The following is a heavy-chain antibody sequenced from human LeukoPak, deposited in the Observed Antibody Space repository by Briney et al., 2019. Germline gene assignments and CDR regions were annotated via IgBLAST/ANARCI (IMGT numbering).Heavy chain of an antibody. CDR3: AKDTGYTSGRLDY. J-gene: IGHJ4*02. D-gene: IGHD6-19*01. V-gene: IGHV3-53*05. CDR2: IYSGDST. Sequence: GGSLRLSCAASGFTVSSNYMNWVRQAPGKGLEWVSVIYSGDSTYYADSVRGRFTISRDNSRNTLFLQMSSLTTEDTAVYYCAKDTGYTSGRLDYWGQGNLVSVS. CDR1: GFTVSSNY.